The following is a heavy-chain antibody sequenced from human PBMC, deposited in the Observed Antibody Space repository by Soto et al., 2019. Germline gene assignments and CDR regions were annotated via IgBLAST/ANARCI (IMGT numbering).Heavy chain of an antibody. CDR3: ASDLHSGGKYWYFDI. Sequence: QVQLVQSGAEVKKPGASVKVSCKASGYTFTHYGITWVRQAPGQGLEWMGWITSFSGDTNYPQNLQGRLTITTDTSTNTVYMELRNLRSDDTAGYYCASDLHSGGKYWYFDIWGRGTLVTVSS. D-gene: IGHD2-15*01. CDR1: GYTFTHYG. CDR2: ITSFSGDT. V-gene: IGHV1-18*01. J-gene: IGHJ2*01.